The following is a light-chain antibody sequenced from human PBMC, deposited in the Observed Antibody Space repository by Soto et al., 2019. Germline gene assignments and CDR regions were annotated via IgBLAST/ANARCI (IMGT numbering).Light chain of an antibody. CDR2: YHN. CDR3: AAWDDSLEGMV. J-gene: IGLJ3*02. CDR1: TSNIGSNT. V-gene: IGLV1-44*01. Sequence: QSVLTQPPSASGTPGQRVTISCSGTTSNIGSNTVNWYQQLPGTAPKLLIYYHNQRPSGVPDRLSGSKSGTSASLAIGGLQSEDEALYYCAAWDDSLEGMVFGGGTKLT.